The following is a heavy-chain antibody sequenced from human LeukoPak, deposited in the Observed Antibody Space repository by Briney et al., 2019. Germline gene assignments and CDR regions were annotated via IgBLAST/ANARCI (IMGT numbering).Heavy chain of an antibody. Sequence: KPSDTLSLTCTVSGDAIRSTSYYWAWIRQPPGKGLGWIGSVYYDGSTYFNPSLKSRVTISVDTSKNQFTLKMRSVTAADTAVYYCARPSYYGGSARWGRGSLVTVSS. V-gene: IGHV4-39*01. CDR2: VYYDGST. CDR3: ARPSYYGGSAR. D-gene: IGHD2-21*01. J-gene: IGHJ4*02. CDR1: GDAIRSTSYY.